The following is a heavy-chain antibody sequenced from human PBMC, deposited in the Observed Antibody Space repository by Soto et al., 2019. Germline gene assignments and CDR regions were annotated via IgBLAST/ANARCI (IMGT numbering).Heavy chain of an antibody. CDR1: GGTFSSYA. J-gene: IGHJ1*01. Sequence: QVQLVQSGAEVKKPGSSVKVSCKASGGTFSSYAISWVRQAPGQGREWMGGIIPIFGTANYAQKFQGRVTITGDQSTSPAYMELSSLRSEDTAVYYCAMAVEQLAQAGYFPHWGQGTLVTVSS. V-gene: IGHV1-69*01. D-gene: IGHD6-13*01. CDR3: AMAVEQLAQAGYFPH. CDR2: IIPIFGTA.